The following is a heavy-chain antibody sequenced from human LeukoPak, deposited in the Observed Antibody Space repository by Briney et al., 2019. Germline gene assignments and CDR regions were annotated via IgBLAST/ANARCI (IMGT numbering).Heavy chain of an antibody. D-gene: IGHD2-15*01. J-gene: IGHJ5*02. V-gene: IGHV4-39*02. CDR1: GGSISSSSYY. CDR2: IYYSGST. CDR3: ARERRSRGYCSGGSCYGTVWFDP. Sequence: KPSETLSLTCTVSGGSISSSSYYWGWIRQPPGKGLEWIGSIYYSGSTFYNPSLKSRVTISVDTSKNQFSMNLSSVTAADTAVYYCARERRSRGYCSGGSCYGTVWFDPWGQGTLVTVSS.